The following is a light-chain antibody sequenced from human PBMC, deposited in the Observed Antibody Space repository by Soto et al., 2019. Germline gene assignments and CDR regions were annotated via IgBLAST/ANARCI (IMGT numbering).Light chain of an antibody. CDR1: QSISGW. CDR2: KAS. J-gene: IGKJ1*01. V-gene: IGKV1-5*03. Sequence: DIQMTQSPSTLSASIGDRVTITCRASQSISGWLAWYQQKPGKAPKLLISKASTLESGVPSRFSGSRSGTEFTLTISSLQPDDFATYYCQQYNSYPWTFGQGTNVDIK. CDR3: QQYNSYPWT.